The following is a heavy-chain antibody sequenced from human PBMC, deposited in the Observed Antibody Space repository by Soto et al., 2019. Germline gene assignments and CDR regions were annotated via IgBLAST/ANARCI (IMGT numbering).Heavy chain of an antibody. Sequence: ASVTVSCKASGYTFTSYAMHWVRQAPGQRLEWMGWINAGNGNTKYSQKFQGRVTITRDTSASTAYMELSSLRSEDTAVYYCARGANYYYYYGMDVWGQGTTVTVSS. CDR3: ARGANYYYYYGMDV. V-gene: IGHV1-3*01. CDR1: GYTFTSYA. CDR2: INAGNGNT. J-gene: IGHJ6*02.